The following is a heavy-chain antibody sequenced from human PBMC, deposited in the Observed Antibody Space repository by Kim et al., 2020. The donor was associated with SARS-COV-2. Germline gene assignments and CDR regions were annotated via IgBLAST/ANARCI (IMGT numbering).Heavy chain of an antibody. CDR2: INHSGST. Sequence: SETLSLTCAVYGGSFSGYYWSWIRQPPGKGLEWIGEINHSGSTNYNPSLKSRVTISVDTSKNQFSLKLSSVTAADTAVYYCARAGYSYGYEQFDYWGQGT. J-gene: IGHJ4*02. CDR1: GGSFSGYY. D-gene: IGHD5-18*01. CDR3: ARAGYSYGYEQFDY. V-gene: IGHV4-34*01.